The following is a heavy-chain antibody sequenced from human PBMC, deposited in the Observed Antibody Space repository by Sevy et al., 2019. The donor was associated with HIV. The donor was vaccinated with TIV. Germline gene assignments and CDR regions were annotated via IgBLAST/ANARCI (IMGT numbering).Heavy chain of an antibody. D-gene: IGHD2-15*01. Sequence: ASVKVSCKASGGTFSSYIVSWVRQAPGQALEWMGRVSAFNGDTNYAQKFQGRVTMTTDTSTNTAYMDLRSLRSDDTAVYYCARAYCNGGRCYSLAYWGQGTLVTVSS. CDR2: VSAFNGDT. J-gene: IGHJ4*02. CDR1: GGTFSSYI. V-gene: IGHV1-18*01. CDR3: ARAYCNGGRCYSLAY.